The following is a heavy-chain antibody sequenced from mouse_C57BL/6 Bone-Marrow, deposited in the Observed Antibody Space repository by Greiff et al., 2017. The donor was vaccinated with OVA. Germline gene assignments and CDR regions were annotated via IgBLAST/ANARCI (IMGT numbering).Heavy chain of an antibody. J-gene: IGHJ3*01. V-gene: IGHV1-81*01. Sequence: VQLQQSGAELARPGASVKLSCKASGYTFTSYGISWVKQRTGQGLEWIGEIYPRSGNTYYNEKFKGKATLTADKSSSTAYMELRSLTSEDSAVYFCAALLIYEGYYRRFGYWGQGTLVTVSA. D-gene: IGHD2-3*01. CDR1: GYTFTSYG. CDR2: IYPRSGNT. CDR3: AALLIYEGYYRRFGY.